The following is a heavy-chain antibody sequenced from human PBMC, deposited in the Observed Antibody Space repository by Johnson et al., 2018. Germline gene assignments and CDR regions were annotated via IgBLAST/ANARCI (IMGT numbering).Heavy chain of an antibody. J-gene: IGHJ3*02. Sequence: QVQLQESGAEVKKPGASXKVSCKASGYTFTSYDINWVRQATGQGLEWMGWMNPNSGNTGYAQKFQGRVTMTRNTSISTAYMELSSLRSEDTAVYYCARGGVYYDSSGYYDAFDIWGQGTMVTVSS. V-gene: IGHV1-8*01. CDR3: ARGGVYYDSSGYYDAFDI. CDR1: GYTFTSYD. D-gene: IGHD3-22*01. CDR2: MNPNSGNT.